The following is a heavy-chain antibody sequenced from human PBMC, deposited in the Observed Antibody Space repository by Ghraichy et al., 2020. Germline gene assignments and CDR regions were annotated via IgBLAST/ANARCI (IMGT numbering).Heavy chain of an antibody. CDR1: GFTFNSHW. CDR3: ARNGVWSSDY. J-gene: IGHJ4*02. Sequence: GGSLRLSCVASGFTFNSHWMNWVRQAPGEGLEWVATIKPDGGEQYYVDSVRGRFTISRDNVKDSLYLQMNSLRVGDTAVYYCARNGVWSSDYWGQGTLVTVSS. V-gene: IGHV3-7*01. CDR2: IKPDGGEQ. D-gene: IGHD3-3*01.